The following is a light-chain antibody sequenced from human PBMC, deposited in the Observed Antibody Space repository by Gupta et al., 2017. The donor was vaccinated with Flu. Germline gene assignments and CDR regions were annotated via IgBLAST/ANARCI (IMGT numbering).Light chain of an antibody. CDR1: QNINKY. Sequence: EIQMTQSPSSLSASVGDRVTITCWASQNINKYLNWYQQSPGKAPKLLIHAASSSQTWVSSRFTGSGSGTDFTLTISSLQPEDLGTYYCQQSYIIPRSFGRGTKLQIK. J-gene: IGKJ2*03. CDR2: AAS. V-gene: IGKV1-39*01. CDR3: QQSYIIPRS.